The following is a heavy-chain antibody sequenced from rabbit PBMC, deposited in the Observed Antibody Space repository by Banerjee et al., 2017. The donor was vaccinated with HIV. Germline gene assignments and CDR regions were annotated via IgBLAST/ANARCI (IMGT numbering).Heavy chain of an antibody. Sequence: QQLEESGGDLVKPGASLTLTCTASGFSFSSSYYMCWVRQAPGKGLEWIACIYADSSGNTVYASWAKGPFTISKTSSTTVTLQMTSLTAADTATYFCARDLAGVIGWNFNLWGPGTLVTVS. J-gene: IGHJ4*01. CDR2: IYADSSGNT. V-gene: IGHV1S40*01. CDR1: GFSFSSSYY. D-gene: IGHD4-1*01. CDR3: ARDLAGVIGWNFNL.